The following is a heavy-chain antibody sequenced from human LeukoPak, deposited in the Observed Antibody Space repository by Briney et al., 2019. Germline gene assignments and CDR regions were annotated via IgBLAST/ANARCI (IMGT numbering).Heavy chain of an antibody. D-gene: IGHD3-10*01. Sequence: GGSLRLSCAASGFTFSSYDMHWVRQATGKGLEWVSAIGTAGDTYYPGSVRGRFTISRENAKNSLYLQMNSLRAEDTAVYYCARAFGLPYYYYGMDVWGQGTTVTVSS. V-gene: IGHV3-13*01. J-gene: IGHJ6*02. CDR2: IGTAGDT. CDR1: GFTFSSYD. CDR3: ARAFGLPYYYYGMDV.